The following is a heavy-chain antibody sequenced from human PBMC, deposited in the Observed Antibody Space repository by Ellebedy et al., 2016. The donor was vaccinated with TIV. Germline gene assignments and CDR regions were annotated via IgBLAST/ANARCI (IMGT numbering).Heavy chain of an antibody. Sequence: PGGPLRLSCEASGFTAFNFAMSWVRQAPGKGLEWVSAVGGGDDRTFYADAVKGRFTISRDNSKNTVTLQMQSLRAEDTALYYCAKGHTASFFYLFDSWGQGTLVTVSS. CDR1: GFTAFNFA. CDR3: AKGHTASFFYLFDS. CDR2: VGGGDDRT. J-gene: IGHJ5*01. D-gene: IGHD2-2*01. V-gene: IGHV3-23*01.